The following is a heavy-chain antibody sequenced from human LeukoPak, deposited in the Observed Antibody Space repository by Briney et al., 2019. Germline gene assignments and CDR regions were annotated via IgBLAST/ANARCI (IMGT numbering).Heavy chain of an antibody. CDR1: GYTFTGYY. CDR2: INPKSGGT. D-gene: IGHD6-13*01. Sequence: VASVKVSCKASGYTFTGYYMHWVRQAPGQGLEWMGWINPKSGGTNYAQKFQGRVTMTRDTSISTAYMELSRLRSDDTAVYYCARDLESWRRGAFDIWGQGTMVTVSS. V-gene: IGHV1-2*02. CDR3: ARDLESWRRGAFDI. J-gene: IGHJ3*02.